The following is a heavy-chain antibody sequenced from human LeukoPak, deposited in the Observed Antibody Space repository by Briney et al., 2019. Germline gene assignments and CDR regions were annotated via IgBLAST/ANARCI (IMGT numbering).Heavy chain of an antibody. V-gene: IGHV4-39*07. Sequence: PSETLSLTCTVSGGSISTSNYYWGWIRQPPGKGLEWIGSIYYSGSTYYNPSLKSRVTISVDTSKNQFSLKLSSVTAADTAVYYCARTPRIYYDDRMDIWGQGTMVTVSS. J-gene: IGHJ3*02. CDR3: ARTPRIYYDDRMDI. CDR1: GGSISTSNYY. CDR2: IYYSGST. D-gene: IGHD3-22*01.